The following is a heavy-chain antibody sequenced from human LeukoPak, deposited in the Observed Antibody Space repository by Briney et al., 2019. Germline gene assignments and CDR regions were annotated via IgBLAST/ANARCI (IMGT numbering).Heavy chain of an antibody. CDR1: GFTFRSYW. CDR3: VREGDDFNFDY. V-gene: IGHV3-74*01. Sequence: GGSLRLPCAASGFTFRSYWMHWVRQAPGKGLEWVSRVIRDGSFTNYADSVKGRFTISRDNAKNTLYLQLSSLRVEDTAVYFCVREGDDFNFDYWGQGSLVTVSS. CDR2: VIRDGSFT. D-gene: IGHD5-24*01. J-gene: IGHJ4*02.